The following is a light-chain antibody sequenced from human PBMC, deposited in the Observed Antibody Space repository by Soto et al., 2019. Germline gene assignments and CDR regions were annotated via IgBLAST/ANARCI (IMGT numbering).Light chain of an antibody. V-gene: IGLV2-8*01. CDR3: GAYGGRKNVV. CDR1: SSDVGGYNS. CDR2: EVN. Sequence: QSALTQPPSASGSPGQSVTISCTGTSSDVGGYNSVSWYQQHPGKAPKLMIYEVNKRPSGVPDRFSACKSDNTASLTVSGLQGEDEAVYYCGAYGGRKNVVFGGGTKLAVL. J-gene: IGLJ3*02.